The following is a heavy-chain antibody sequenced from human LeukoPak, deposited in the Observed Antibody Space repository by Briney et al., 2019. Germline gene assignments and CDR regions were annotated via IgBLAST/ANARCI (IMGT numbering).Heavy chain of an antibody. CDR3: AKGISPSSSWTFDY. CDR1: GFTFSSYA. Sequence: PGRSLRLSCAASGFTFSSYAMNWVRQAPGKGLQWVSALSGSGLSKYYADSVKGRFTISRGNSKNTLYLQMNSLRAEDTAIYYCAKGISPSSSWTFDYWGQGTLVTVSS. CDR2: LSGSGLSK. J-gene: IGHJ4*02. V-gene: IGHV3-23*01. D-gene: IGHD6-13*01.